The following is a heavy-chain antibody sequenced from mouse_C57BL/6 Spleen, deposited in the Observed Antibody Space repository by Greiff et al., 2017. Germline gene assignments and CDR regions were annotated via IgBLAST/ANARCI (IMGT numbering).Heavy chain of an antibody. CDR2: LYPGSGNT. CDR1: GYTFTDYY. V-gene: IGHV1-76*01. J-gene: IGHJ4*01. D-gene: IGHD6-2*01. CDR3: ARESLYYAMDD. Sequence: VQLQQSGAELVRPGASVKLSCKASGYTFTDYYINWVKQRPGQGLEWIARLYPGSGNTYYNEKFKGKATLTADKSSSTAYLQLSSLTSEESAVYFCARESLYYAMDDGGKGTSVTVSS.